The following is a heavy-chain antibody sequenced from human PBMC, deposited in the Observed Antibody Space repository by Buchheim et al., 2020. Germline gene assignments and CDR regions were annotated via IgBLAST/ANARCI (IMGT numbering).Heavy chain of an antibody. J-gene: IGHJ6*02. CDR1: GFTFSSYS. CDR3: ARDSHYDFWSGYSSYYYYYGMDV. CDR2: ISSSSSYI. Sequence: EVQLMESGGGLVKPGGSLRLSCAASGFTFSSYSMNWVRQAPGKGLEWVSSISSSSSYIYYADSVKGRFTISRDNAKNSLYLQMNSLRAEDTAVYYCARDSHYDFWSGYSSYYYYYGMDVWGQGTT. D-gene: IGHD3-3*01. V-gene: IGHV3-21*01.